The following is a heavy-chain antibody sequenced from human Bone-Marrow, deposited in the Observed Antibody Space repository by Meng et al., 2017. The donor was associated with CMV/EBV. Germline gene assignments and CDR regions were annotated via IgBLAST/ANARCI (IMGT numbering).Heavy chain of an antibody. CDR1: GYTFTGYY. CDR3: ARSPPNIFGLIGAFDI. J-gene: IGHJ3*02. CDR2: INPNSGGT. Sequence: ASVKVSCKASGYTFTGYYMHWVRQAPGQGLEWMGWINPNSGGTNYAQKFQGRVTMTRDTSISTAYMELSRLRSDDTAVYYCARSPPNIFGLIGAFDIRGQGTMVTVSS. V-gene: IGHV1-2*02. D-gene: IGHD3/OR15-3a*01.